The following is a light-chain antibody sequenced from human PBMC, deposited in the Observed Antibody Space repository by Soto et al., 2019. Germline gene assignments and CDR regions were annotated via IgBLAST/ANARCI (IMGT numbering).Light chain of an antibody. CDR3: QQYGSSLRT. J-gene: IGKJ1*01. Sequence: EIVLTQSPGTLSLSPGERATLSCGASQSVTSDSVSWYQQKPGQAPRLLMYGASRRVTGIPDRFSGSGSGTEFSLTISRLDPEDFAVYYCQQYGSSLRTFGQGTKVDIK. CDR2: GAS. CDR1: QSVTSDS. V-gene: IGKV3-20*01.